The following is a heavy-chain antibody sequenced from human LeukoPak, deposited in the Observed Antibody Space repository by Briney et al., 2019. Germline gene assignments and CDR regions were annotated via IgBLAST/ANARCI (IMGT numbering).Heavy chain of an antibody. V-gene: IGHV1-69*05. CDR1: GGTFSSYA. D-gene: IGHD6-13*01. CDR3: ARDESSSWYRNVGDY. Sequence: SVKVSCKASGGTFSSYAISWVRQAPGQGLEWMGGIIPIFGTANYAQKFQGRVTMTKDTSTSTVYMELSSLRSEDTAVYYCARDESSSWYRNVGDYWGQGTLVTVSS. CDR2: IIPIFGTA. J-gene: IGHJ4*02.